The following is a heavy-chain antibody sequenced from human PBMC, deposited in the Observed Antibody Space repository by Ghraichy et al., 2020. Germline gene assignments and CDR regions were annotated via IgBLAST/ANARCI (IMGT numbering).Heavy chain of an antibody. J-gene: IGHJ1*01. V-gene: IGHV1-18*01. CDR2: ISAYNGNT. CDR3: ARAARGYVAAAEYFQH. D-gene: IGHD6-13*01. CDR1: GYTFTSYG. Sequence: ASVKVSCKASGYTFTSYGISWVRQAPGQGLEWMGWISAYNGNTNYAQKLQGRVTMTTDTSTSTAYMELRSLRSDDTAVYYCARAARGYVAAAEYFQHWGQGTLVTVS.